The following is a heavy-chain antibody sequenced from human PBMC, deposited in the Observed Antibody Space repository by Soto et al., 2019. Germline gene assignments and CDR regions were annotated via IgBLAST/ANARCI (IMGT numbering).Heavy chain of an antibody. CDR2: ISSSGSTI. D-gene: IGHD6-6*01. Sequence: PGGSLRLSCAASGFTFSSYEMNWVRQAPGKGLEWVSYISSSGSTIYYADSVKGRFTISRDNAKNTLYLQMNSLTVEDTGVYFCAKIEVASAARLSHYYYYAMDVWGQGITVTVSS. CDR3: AKIEVASAARLSHYYYYAMDV. V-gene: IGHV3-48*03. CDR1: GFTFSSYE. J-gene: IGHJ6*02.